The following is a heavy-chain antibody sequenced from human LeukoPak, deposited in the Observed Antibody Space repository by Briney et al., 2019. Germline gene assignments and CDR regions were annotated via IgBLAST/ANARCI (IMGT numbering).Heavy chain of an antibody. J-gene: IGHJ4*02. D-gene: IGHD6-19*01. CDR2: IYYSGST. Sequence: SETLSLTCTVSGGSISSSPYYWGWTRQPPGKGLEWIGNIYYSGSTYYNASLKTRVTISVDTSKNQFSLKLTSVTAADTAVYYCARHASVDGNWPRPLDYWGQGSLVTVSS. CDR3: ARHASVDGNWPRPLDY. V-gene: IGHV4-39*01. CDR1: GGSISSSPYY.